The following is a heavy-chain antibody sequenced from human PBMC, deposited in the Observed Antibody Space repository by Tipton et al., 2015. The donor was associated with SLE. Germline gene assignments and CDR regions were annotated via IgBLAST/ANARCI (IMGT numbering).Heavy chain of an antibody. CDR1: GAPISSYY. J-gene: IGHJ3*01. V-gene: IGHV4-4*07. D-gene: IGHD3-10*01. CDR3: ARSARGGFDL. Sequence: TLSLTCTISGAPISSYYWSWGRQTAGKGLEWIGRIYTSGSTAYNPSLKSRVTMSVDTSKNPFSLKLRSVTAADTAIYYCARSARGGFDLWGQGTMVTVSS. CDR2: IYTSGST.